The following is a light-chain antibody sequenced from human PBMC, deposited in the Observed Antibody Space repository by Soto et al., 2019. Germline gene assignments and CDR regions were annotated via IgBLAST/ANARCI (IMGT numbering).Light chain of an antibody. V-gene: IGKV1-33*01. CDR2: DAS. J-gene: IGKJ4*01. CDR1: QDISNY. Sequence: DIQMTQSPYSLSASVGDRFAVTCHASQDISNYLTWYQQKPGKAPKLLIYDASNLETGVPSRFSGSGSGTDFTFTISSLQPEDIATYYCQQYDNLPLTFGGGTKVDIK. CDR3: QQYDNLPLT.